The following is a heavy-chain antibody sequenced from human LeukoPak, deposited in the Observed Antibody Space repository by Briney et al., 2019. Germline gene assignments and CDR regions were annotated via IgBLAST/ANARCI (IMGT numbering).Heavy chain of an antibody. CDR2: INHGGST. V-gene: IGHV4-34*01. Sequence: SETLSLTCTVSGGSISSYYWSWIRQPPGKGLEWIGEINHGGSTNYNPSLKSRVTISVDTSKNHFSLKLTSVTAADTAVYYCARGTLYSGWSYYFDSWGQGTLVTVSS. CDR1: GGSISSYY. CDR3: ARGTLYSGWSYYFDS. J-gene: IGHJ4*02. D-gene: IGHD6-19*01.